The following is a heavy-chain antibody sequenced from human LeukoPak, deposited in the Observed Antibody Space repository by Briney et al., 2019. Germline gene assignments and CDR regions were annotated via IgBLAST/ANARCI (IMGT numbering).Heavy chain of an antibody. CDR3: ARAPSGYDPTFDY. Sequence: ASVKVSCKASGYTFTSYYMHWVRQAPGQGLEWMGIINPSGGSTSYAQKFQGRVTITRDTSASTAYMELSSLRSEDTAVYYCARAPSGYDPTFDYWGQGTLVTVSS. J-gene: IGHJ4*02. CDR2: INPSGGST. CDR1: GYTFTSYY. V-gene: IGHV1-46*01. D-gene: IGHD5-12*01.